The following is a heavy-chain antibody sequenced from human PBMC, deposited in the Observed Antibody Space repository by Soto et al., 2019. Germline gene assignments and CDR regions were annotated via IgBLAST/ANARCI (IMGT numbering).Heavy chain of an antibody. CDR3: ARQPLTAELDF. D-gene: IGHD7-27*01. CDR2: IYYTGTT. Sequence: SETLSLICSVSGASISSTSYYWGWIRQPPGKGLEWIGSIYYTGTTYYNPSLKSRVTISEDTSNNQFSLKVRSVTAADTAVYFCARQPLTAELDFWGQGTLVTVSS. J-gene: IGHJ4*02. V-gene: IGHV4-39*01. CDR1: GASISSTSYY.